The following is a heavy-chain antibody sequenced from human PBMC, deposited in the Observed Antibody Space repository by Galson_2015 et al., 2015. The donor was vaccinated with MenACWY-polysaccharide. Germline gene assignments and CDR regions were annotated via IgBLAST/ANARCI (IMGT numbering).Heavy chain of an antibody. CDR2: IRGPSDII. V-gene: IGHV3-48*02. Sequence: SLRLSCAASGFSFSSYNMDWVRQAPGKGLEWVSYIRGPSDIIYYADSVKGRFTISRDNAKNSLYLQMNSLRDEDTAVYYCARDSGRTGSLDYWGRGTL. CDR1: GFSFSSYN. CDR3: ARDSGRTGSLDY. J-gene: IGHJ4*02. D-gene: IGHD1-26*01.